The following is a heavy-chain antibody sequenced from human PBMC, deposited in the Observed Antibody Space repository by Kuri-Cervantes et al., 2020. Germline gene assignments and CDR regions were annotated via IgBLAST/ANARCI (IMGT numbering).Heavy chain of an antibody. V-gene: IGHV3-9*01. D-gene: IGHD5-18*01. CDR3: AKGRGYSYGSDAFDI. Sequence: SLRLSCAASGFTFDDYAMHWVRQAPGKGLEWVSGISWNSGSIGYADSVKGRFTISRDNAKNSLYLQMNSLRHEDTALYYCAKGRGYSYGSDAFDIWGQGTMVTVSS. CDR1: GFTFDDYA. CDR2: ISWNSGSI. J-gene: IGHJ3*02.